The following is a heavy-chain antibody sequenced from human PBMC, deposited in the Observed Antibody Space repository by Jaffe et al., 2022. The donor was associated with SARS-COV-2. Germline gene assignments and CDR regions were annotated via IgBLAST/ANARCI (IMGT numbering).Heavy chain of an antibody. CDR1: GFSLSTSGMC. D-gene: IGHD2-21*02. J-gene: IGHJ4*02. Sequence: QVTLRESGPALVKPTQTLTLTCTFSGFSLSTSGMCVSWIRQPPGKALEWLALIDWDDDKYYSTSLKTRLTISKDTSKNQVVLTMTNMDPVDTATYYCARLNLPPRGDLYYFDYWGQGTLVTVSS. V-gene: IGHV2-70*01. CDR3: ARLNLPPRGDLYYFDY. CDR2: IDWDDDK.